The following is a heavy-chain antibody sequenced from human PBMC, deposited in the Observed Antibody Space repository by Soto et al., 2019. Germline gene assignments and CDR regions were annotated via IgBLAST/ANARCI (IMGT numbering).Heavy chain of an antibody. V-gene: IGHV2-5*02. CDR1: GFSLSSYGMG. J-gene: IGHJ4*02. D-gene: IGHD4-17*01. Sequence: QLTLKESGPTLVRPAQTLTLTCGFSGFSLSSYGMGVAWIRQPPGKALEWLALIYWDDDKRYSPSLKDRLAISKDTSSNQVVLTITNMDPGDTATYFCAPAGDYGLLTFGHWGPGTLVTGSS. CDR2: IYWDDDK. CDR3: APAGDYGLLTFGH.